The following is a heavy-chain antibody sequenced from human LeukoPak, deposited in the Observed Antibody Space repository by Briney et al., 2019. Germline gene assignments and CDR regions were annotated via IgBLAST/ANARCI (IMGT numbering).Heavy chain of an antibody. Sequence: GGSLRLSCAASGFTFSSYHMHWVRQAPGKGLEWVALISYDGNNENYANSARGRFTISRDNSKNTLYLQMNSLRPEDTAMYYCTRDGGSGWNWGQGTLVTVSS. J-gene: IGHJ4*02. CDR1: GFTFSSYH. CDR2: ISYDGNNE. V-gene: IGHV3-30*04. CDR3: TRDGGSGWN. D-gene: IGHD6-19*01.